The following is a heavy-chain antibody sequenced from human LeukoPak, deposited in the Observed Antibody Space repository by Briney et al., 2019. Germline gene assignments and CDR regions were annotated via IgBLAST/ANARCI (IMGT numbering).Heavy chain of an antibody. CDR3: ARVGYYSSGPFSYFDY. V-gene: IGHV3-30*14. D-gene: IGHD3-10*01. Sequence: PGGSLRLSCVASGFTFSGYAMHWVRQAPGKGLEWVAVISYDGSNKYYADSVKGRFTISRDSSENTLYLQMNSLRAEDTAVYFCARVGYYSSGPFSYFDYWGQGTLVTVSS. J-gene: IGHJ4*02. CDR1: GFTFSGYA. CDR2: ISYDGSNK.